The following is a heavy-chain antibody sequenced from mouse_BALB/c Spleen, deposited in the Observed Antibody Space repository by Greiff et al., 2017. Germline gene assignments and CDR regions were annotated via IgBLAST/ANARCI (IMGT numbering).Heavy chain of an antibody. J-gene: IGHJ3*01. Sequence: QVQLKQSGAELVRPGTSVKVSCNASGYAFTNYLIEWVKQRPGQGLEWIGVINPGSGGTNYNEKFKGKATLTADKSSSTAYMQLSSLTSDDSAVYFCARSSDYGSSYGFAYWGQGTLVTVSA. CDR1: GYAFTNYL. V-gene: IGHV1-54*01. D-gene: IGHD1-1*01. CDR3: ARSSDYGSSYGFAY. CDR2: INPGSGGT.